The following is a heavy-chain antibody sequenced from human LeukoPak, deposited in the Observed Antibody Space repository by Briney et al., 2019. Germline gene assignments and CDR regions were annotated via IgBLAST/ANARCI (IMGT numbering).Heavy chain of an antibody. CDR3: ARAGEYCSGGSCYSGVYFDY. CDR2: IMPIFDTA. CDR1: GGTFSSYA. J-gene: IGHJ4*02. D-gene: IGHD2-15*01. Sequence: GSSVKVSCKASGGTFSSYAISWVRQAPGQGLEWMGGIMPIFDTANYAQKFQGRVTITADESSSTAYMELSSLRSEDTALYYCARAGEYCSGGSCYSGVYFDYWGQGTLVTVSS. V-gene: IGHV1-69*01.